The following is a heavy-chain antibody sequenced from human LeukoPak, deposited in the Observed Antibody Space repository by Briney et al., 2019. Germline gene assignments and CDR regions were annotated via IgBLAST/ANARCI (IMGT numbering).Heavy chain of an antibody. CDR1: GFTFNSFA. CDR3: AKCIVVVPAVLRGFDP. V-gene: IGHV3-64*04. CDR2: ISGNGGST. D-gene: IGHD2-2*01. Sequence: GGSLRLSCSASGFTFNSFAIHWVRQAPGKGLEYVSVISGNGGSTYYADSVKGRFTISRDNSKNTLYLQMNSLRADDTAVYYCAKCIVVVPAVLRGFDPWGQGTLVTVSS. J-gene: IGHJ5*02.